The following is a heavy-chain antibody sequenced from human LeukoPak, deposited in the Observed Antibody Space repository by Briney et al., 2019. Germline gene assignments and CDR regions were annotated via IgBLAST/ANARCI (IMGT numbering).Heavy chain of an antibody. CDR2: IYHTGTT. CDR3: ARSRGSGSLRYNWFDP. J-gene: IGHJ5*02. D-gene: IGHD3-10*01. CDR1: GGSFSGYY. Sequence: SETLSLTCAVYGGSFSGYYWGWIRQPPGKGLECIGTIYHTGTTYYNPSLKSRVTISVDTSKNQFSLKLSSVTAADTAVYYCARSRGSGSLRYNWFDPWGQGTLVTVSS. V-gene: IGHV4-34*01.